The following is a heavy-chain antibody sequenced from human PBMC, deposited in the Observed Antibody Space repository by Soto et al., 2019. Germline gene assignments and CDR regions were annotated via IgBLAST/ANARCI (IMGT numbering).Heavy chain of an antibody. Sequence: QVQLVQSGAEVKKPGASVKVSCRASGYTFTSYGISWVRQAPGQGLEWMGWISAYNDKTTYAQKFQGRLTMPTDTSSNTAYMELRSLRYDDTAVYYCARFTGISKWTFDSWGQGTLVTVSS. J-gene: IGHJ4*02. CDR3: ARFTGISKWTFDS. V-gene: IGHV1-18*01. D-gene: IGHD1-26*01. CDR2: ISAYNDKT. CDR1: GYTFTSYG.